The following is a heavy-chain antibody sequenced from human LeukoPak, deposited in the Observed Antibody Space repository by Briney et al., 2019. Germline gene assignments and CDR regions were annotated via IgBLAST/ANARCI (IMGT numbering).Heavy chain of an antibody. V-gene: IGHV3-74*01. D-gene: IGHD3-9*01. J-gene: IGHJ4*02. Sequence: QPGGSLGLSCAASGFTFSSYWMHWVRQAPGKGLVWVSRINSDGSSTSYADSVKGRFTISRDNAKNTLYLQMNSLRAEDTAVYYCARDSPAIDFDWLLFDYWGQGTLVTVSS. CDR3: ARDSPAIDFDWLLFDY. CDR2: INSDGSST. CDR1: GFTFSSYW.